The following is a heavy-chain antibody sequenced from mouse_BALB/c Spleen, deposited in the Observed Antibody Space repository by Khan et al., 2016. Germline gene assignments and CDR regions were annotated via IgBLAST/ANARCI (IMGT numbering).Heavy chain of an antibody. J-gene: IGHJ4*01. CDR3: SCDLPHYAMDY. CDR2: IIYSGST. V-gene: IGHV3-2*02. CDR1: GYSITSDYA. Sequence: EVQLQESGPGLMKPSQSLSLTCTVTGYSITSDYAWNWIRQFPGNKLEWMGYIIYSGSTTYTPSLKSRISITRDTSKNQFFLQLNSVTIEDTAIYYCSCDLPHYAMDYWGQGTSVTVSS.